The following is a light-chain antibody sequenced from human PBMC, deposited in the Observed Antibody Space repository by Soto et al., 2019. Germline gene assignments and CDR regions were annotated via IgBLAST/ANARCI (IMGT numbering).Light chain of an antibody. J-gene: IGLJ1*01. CDR1: SSDVVGYNY. CDR2: DVS. CDR3: SSYTTSNTRQIV. Sequence: QSVLTQPASVSGSPGQSITISCTGTSSDVVGYNYVSWYQHHPGKAPKLMIFDVSNRPSGVSNRFSGSKSGNTASLTISGLQPEDEADYYCSSYTTSNTRQIVFGTGTKVTV. V-gene: IGLV2-14*03.